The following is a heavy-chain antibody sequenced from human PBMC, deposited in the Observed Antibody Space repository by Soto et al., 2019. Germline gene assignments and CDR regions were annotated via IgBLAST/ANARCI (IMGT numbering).Heavy chain of an antibody. Sequence: PGGSLRLSCAASGFTFSSYAMSWVRQAPGKGLEWVSAISGSGGSTYYADSVKGRFTISRDNSKNTLYLQMNSLRAEDTAVYYCAKDLGYCSSTSCRPSTFDYWGQGTRVTVSS. CDR3: AKDLGYCSSTSCRPSTFDY. J-gene: IGHJ4*02. CDR1: GFTFSSYA. CDR2: ISGSGGST. D-gene: IGHD2-2*01. V-gene: IGHV3-23*01.